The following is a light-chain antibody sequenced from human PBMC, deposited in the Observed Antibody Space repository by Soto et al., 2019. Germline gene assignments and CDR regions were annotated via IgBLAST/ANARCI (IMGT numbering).Light chain of an antibody. CDR3: CSFVDSDTVL. CDR2: DVN. V-gene: IGLV2-11*01. Sequence: QSVLTQPRSVSGSPGQSVTISCTGTSSDVGSYKYVSWYQHHPGKAPKLMIFDVNKRPSGVPDRFSGSNSGNAASLTISGLQPEDEADYFCCSFVDSDTVLFGGGTKLTVL. CDR1: SSDVGSYKY. J-gene: IGLJ3*02.